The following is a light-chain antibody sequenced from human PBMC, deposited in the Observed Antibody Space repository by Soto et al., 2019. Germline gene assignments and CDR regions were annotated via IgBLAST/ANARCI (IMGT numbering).Light chain of an antibody. V-gene: IGKV3-20*01. CDR2: GAS. Sequence: EIVLTQSPGTLSLSPGERATLSCRASQSITSSYLAWYQQKPGQAPRLLMYGASTRAPGIPDRLSGSGSGTDFTLTISRLEPEDSAVYYCQQYGNSPPTFGGGTKVDIK. CDR3: QQYGNSPPT. J-gene: IGKJ4*01. CDR1: QSITSSY.